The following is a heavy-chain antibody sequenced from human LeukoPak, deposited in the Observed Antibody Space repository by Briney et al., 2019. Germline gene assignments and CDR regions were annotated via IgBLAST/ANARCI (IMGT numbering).Heavy chain of an antibody. D-gene: IGHD4/OR15-4a*01. CDR3: ASLYSDYGDY. J-gene: IGHJ4*02. V-gene: IGHV3-23*01. Sequence: GGSLRLSCAASGFTFSKYAMSWVRQAPGKGLEWVSRIGGSGGTKNYADSVKGRFTISRDNSRNTLYLQMNSLRAEDTAVYYCASLYSDYGDYWGQGTLVTVSS. CDR1: GFTFSKYA. CDR2: IGGSGGTK.